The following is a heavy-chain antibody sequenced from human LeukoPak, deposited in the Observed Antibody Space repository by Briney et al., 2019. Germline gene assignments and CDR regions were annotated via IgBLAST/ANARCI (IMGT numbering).Heavy chain of an antibody. Sequence: SETLSLTCTVSGGSISSSSYYWAWIRQPPGKGLEWIGSIYYSGSTYYNPSLKSRVTISVDTSKNQFSLKLSSVTAADTAVYYCAREGIVLMVYATAFDYWGQGTLVTVSS. D-gene: IGHD2-8*01. CDR1: GGSISSSSYY. CDR2: IYYSGST. V-gene: IGHV4-39*07. J-gene: IGHJ4*02. CDR3: AREGIVLMVYATAFDY.